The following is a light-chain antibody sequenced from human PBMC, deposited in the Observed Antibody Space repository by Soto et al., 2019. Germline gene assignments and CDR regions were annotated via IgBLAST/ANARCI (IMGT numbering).Light chain of an antibody. J-gene: IGKJ4*01. CDR1: QVISSW. CDR2: AAS. Sequence: DIQMTQAPSFVSAFVGDRVTITCRASQVISSWLAWYQQKPGKPPKLLIYAASSLQSGVPSRFSGSEAGTDFTLTISSLQPEYSATYYCQQASSFPLTFGGGTKVEIK. V-gene: IGKV1-12*01. CDR3: QQASSFPLT.